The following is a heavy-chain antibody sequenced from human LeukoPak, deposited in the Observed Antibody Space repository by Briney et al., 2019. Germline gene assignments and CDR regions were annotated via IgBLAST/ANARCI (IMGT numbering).Heavy chain of an antibody. D-gene: IGHD2-21*02. J-gene: IGHJ6*02. V-gene: IGHV4-59*01. CDR3: ARTGGDCSSGLCYYAMDV. Sequence: PSETLSLNCFVSGGSISGSHWSWIRQSPGKGLEWIGYIHYTGITDYNPSLRSRVTLSIDLSKNQFSLRLSSVTAADTAVYYCARTGGDCSSGLCYYAMDVWGQGTTVTVS. CDR2: IHYTGIT. CDR1: GGSISGSH.